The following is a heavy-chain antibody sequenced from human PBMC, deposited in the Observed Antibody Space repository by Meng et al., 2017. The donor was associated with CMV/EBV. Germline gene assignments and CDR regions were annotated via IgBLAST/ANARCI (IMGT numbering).Heavy chain of an antibody. D-gene: IGHD6-13*01. J-gene: IGHJ4*02. Sequence: VQLKRVGAGRLKPVETLSLTCAVYGGSFRGYYWSWIRQPPGKGLEWIGEINHSGSTNYNPSLKSRVTISVDTSKNQFSLKLSSVTAADTAVYYCARGGIAAAGPFDYWPGNPGHRLL. CDR1: GGSFRGYY. V-gene: IGHV4-34*01. CDR2: INHSGST. CDR3: ARGGIAAAGPFDY.